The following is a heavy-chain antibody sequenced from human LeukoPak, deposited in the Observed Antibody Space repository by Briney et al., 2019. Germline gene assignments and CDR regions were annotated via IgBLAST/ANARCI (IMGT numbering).Heavy chain of an antibody. CDR1: GFTFSSYG. J-gene: IGHJ4*02. CDR2: ISYDGSNK. CDR3: AKDEAVRPPDY. V-gene: IGHV3-30*18. Sequence: GGSLRLSCAASGFTFSSYGMHWVRQAPGKGLEWVAVISYDGSNKYYADSVKGRFTISRDNSKNTLYLQMNSLRAEDTAVYYCAKDEAVRPPDYWGQGTLVTVSS. D-gene: IGHD1-1*01.